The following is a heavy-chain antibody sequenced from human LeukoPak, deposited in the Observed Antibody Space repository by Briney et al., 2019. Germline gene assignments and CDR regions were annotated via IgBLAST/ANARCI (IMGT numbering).Heavy chain of an antibody. J-gene: IGHJ4*02. CDR3: ARGAWATRLGS. Sequence: SETLSLTCAVYGESLNSYYWSWIREPPGKGLEWSGDIYESGSTEYNPSLQSRVTISMVPSKQQFSLSLTSVTAADTAVYYCARGAWATRLGSWGLGTPVIVSS. V-gene: IGHV4-34*01. CDR2: IYESGST. CDR1: GESLNSYY. D-gene: IGHD2-15*01.